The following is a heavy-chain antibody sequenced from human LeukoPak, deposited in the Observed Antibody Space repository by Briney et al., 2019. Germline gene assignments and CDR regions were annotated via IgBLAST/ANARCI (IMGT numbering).Heavy chain of an antibody. CDR1: GDSVSSNSAA. CDR3: ARDVWYGGYDVNTIDY. D-gene: IGHD5-12*01. Sequence: SQTLSLTCAISGDSVSSNSAAWNWIRQSPSRGLEWLGRTYYRSKWYNDYAVSVKSRITVNPDTSKNQFSLQLNSVTPEDTAVYYCARDVWYGGYDVNTIDYWGQGTPVTVSS. V-gene: IGHV6-1*01. J-gene: IGHJ4*02. CDR2: TYYRSKWYN.